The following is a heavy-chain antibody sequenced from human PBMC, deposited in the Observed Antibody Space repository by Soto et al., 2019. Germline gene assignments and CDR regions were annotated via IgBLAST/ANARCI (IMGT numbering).Heavy chain of an antibody. CDR1: GFTFSSYW. J-gene: IGHJ6*02. D-gene: IGHD1-1*01. CDR3: ARSRYNWNDGRDYYYGMDV. V-gene: IGHV3-7*05. Sequence: EVQLVESGGGLVQPGGSLRLSCAASGFTFSSYWMSWVRQAPGKGLEWVANIKQDGSEKYYVDSVKGRFTISRDNAKNARYLQMNSLRAEDTAVYYCARSRYNWNDGRDYYYGMDVWGQGTTVTVSS. CDR2: IKQDGSEK.